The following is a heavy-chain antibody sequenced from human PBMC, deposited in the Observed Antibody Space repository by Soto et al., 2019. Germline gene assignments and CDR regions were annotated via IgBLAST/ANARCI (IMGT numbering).Heavy chain of an antibody. CDR1: GFTFSSYA. CDR3: ARTSGYDKYYYYGMDV. J-gene: IGHJ6*02. D-gene: IGHD5-12*01. V-gene: IGHV3-21*01. CDR2: ISSSSSYI. Sequence: GGSLRLSCAASGFTFSSYAMSWVRQAPGKGLEWVSSISSSSSYIYYADSVKGRFTISRDNAKNSLYLQMNSLRAEDTAVYYCARTSGYDKYYYYGMDVWGQGTTVTVSS.